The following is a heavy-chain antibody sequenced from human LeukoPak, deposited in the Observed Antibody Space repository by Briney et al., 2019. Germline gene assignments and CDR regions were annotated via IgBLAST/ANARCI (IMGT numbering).Heavy chain of an antibody. V-gene: IGHV1-69*05. CDR1: GGTFSSYA. D-gene: IGHD3-22*01. CDR2: IIPIFGTA. Sequence: GSSVKVSCKASGGTFSSYAISWVRQAPGQGLEWMGGIIPIFGTANYVQKFQGRVTITTDESTSTAYMELSSLRSEDTAVYYCARGKLLGSSGYYSGVFDYWGQGTLVTVSS. J-gene: IGHJ4*02. CDR3: ARGKLLGSSGYYSGVFDY.